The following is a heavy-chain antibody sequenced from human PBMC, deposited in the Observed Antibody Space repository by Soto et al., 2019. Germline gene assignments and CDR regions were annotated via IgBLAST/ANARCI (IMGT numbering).Heavy chain of an antibody. J-gene: IGHJ6*02. Sequence: SETLSLTCTVSGGSISSGGYYWGWIRQPPGKGLEWIGYIYYSGTTYYNPSLKSRVTISVDRSKNQFSLKLSSVTAADTAVYYCARGGIAAAGGAPYYYYGMDVWGQGTTVTVSS. D-gene: IGHD6-13*01. CDR2: IYYSGTT. CDR1: GGSISSGGYY. V-gene: IGHV4-39*07. CDR3: ARGGIAAAGGAPYYYYGMDV.